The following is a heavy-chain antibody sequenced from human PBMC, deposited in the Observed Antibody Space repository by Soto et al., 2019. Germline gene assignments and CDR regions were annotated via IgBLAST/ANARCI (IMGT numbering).Heavy chain of an antibody. CDR3: ARDYGTDIAAAGGPFDY. CDR1: GGSISSGGYY. CDR2: IYYSGST. D-gene: IGHD6-13*01. Sequence: QVQLQESGPGLVKPSQTLSLTCTVSGGSISSGGYYWSWIRQHPGKGLEWIGYIYYSGSTYYNPFLKSRVTISVDTSKNQFSLKLSSVTAADTAVYYCARDYGTDIAAAGGPFDYWGQGTLVTVSS. J-gene: IGHJ4*02. V-gene: IGHV4-31*03.